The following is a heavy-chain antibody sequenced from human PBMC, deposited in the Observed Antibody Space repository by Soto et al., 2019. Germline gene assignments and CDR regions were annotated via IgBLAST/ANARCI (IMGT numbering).Heavy chain of an antibody. CDR2: IYHSGST. D-gene: IGHD3-10*01. V-gene: IGHV4-4*02. CDR1: AGTISRSHW. CDR3: ARDRKVRGNYYGMDV. J-gene: IGHJ6*02. Sequence: HRCAVSAGTISRSHWLRWVRQPPGKGLEWIGEIYHSGSTNYNPSLKSRVTISVDKSKNQFSLKLSSVTAADTAVYYCARDRKVRGNYYGMDVWGQGTTVS.